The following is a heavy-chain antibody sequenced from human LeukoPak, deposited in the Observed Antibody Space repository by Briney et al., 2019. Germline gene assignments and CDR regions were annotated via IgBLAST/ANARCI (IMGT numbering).Heavy chain of an antibody. CDR3: AREYYDFWSGYLDY. CDR2: IYSGGST. D-gene: IGHD3-3*01. CDR1: GFTVSSNY. Sequence: GGSLRLSCAASGFTVSSNYMSWVRQAPGKGLEGVSGIYSGGSTYYADSVKGRFTISRDNSKNTLYLQMNSLRAEDTAVYYCAREYYDFWSGYLDYWGQGTLVTVSS. V-gene: IGHV3-66*02. J-gene: IGHJ4*02.